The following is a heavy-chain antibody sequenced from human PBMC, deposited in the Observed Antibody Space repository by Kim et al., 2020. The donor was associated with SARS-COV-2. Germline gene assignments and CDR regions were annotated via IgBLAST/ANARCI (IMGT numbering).Heavy chain of an antibody. V-gene: IGHV3-21*01. D-gene: IGHD3-22*01. J-gene: IGHJ4*02. CDR3: ARDGTYYYDSSDDY. Sequence: ADAVKGRFTISRDNAKNSLYLQMNSLRAEDTAVYYWARDGTYYYDSSDDYWGQGTLVTVSS.